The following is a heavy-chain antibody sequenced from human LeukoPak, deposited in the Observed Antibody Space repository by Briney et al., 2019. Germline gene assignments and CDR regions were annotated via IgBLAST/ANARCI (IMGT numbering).Heavy chain of an antibody. V-gene: IGHV3-23*01. J-gene: IGHJ3*01. CDR2: IGFRGEST. D-gene: IGHD5-24*01. Sequence: AGGSLRLSCAACGFTFRYSAMIWVRQAPGKGLEGGSVIGFRGESTFYAESVKGRFNITRNNSKDSLYLQMNSLRAEDTAIYYCAKDIQLSTWGLGTMVTVSS. CDR1: GFTFRYSA. CDR3: AKDIQLST.